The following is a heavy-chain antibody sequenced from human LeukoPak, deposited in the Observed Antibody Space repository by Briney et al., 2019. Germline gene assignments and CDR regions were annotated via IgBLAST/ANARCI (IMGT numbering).Heavy chain of an antibody. CDR1: GGSISSSSYY. D-gene: IGHD3-9*01. J-gene: IGHJ5*02. Sequence: SETLSLTCTVSGGSISSSSYYWGWIRQPPGKGLEWIGEINHTGSTNYNPSLKSRVTISVDTSKNHFSLRLSSVTAADTAVYYCARHRYDILTGYQNWFDPWGQGTLVTVSS. CDR2: INHTGST. V-gene: IGHV4-39*01. CDR3: ARHRYDILTGYQNWFDP.